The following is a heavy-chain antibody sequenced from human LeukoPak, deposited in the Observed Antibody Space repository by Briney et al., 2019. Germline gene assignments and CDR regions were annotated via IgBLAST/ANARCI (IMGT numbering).Heavy chain of an antibody. CDR1: GFTFSSYA. J-gene: IGHJ4*02. V-gene: IGHV3-23*01. D-gene: IGHD5-12*01. Sequence: GSLRLSCAASGFTFSSYAMSWVRQAPGKGLEWVSSISNSGGRTFYTDSVKGRFTISRDDSKITLYLQMNSLRAEDTAVYYCAKSYNGYESKPDYWGQGTLVTVSS. CDR3: AKSYNGYESKPDY. CDR2: ISNSGGRT.